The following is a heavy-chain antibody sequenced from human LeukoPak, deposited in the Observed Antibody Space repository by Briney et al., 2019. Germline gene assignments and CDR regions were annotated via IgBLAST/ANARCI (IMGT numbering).Heavy chain of an antibody. CDR3: TRAPYSSSGAFDI. V-gene: IGHV3-49*04. Sequence: GGSLRLSCAASGFTFSSYEMNWVRQAPGKGLEWVGFIRSKAYGGTTEYAASVKGRFTISRDDSKSIAYLQMNSLKTEDTAVYYCTRAPYSSSGAFDIWGQGTMVTVSS. CDR1: GFTFSSYE. J-gene: IGHJ3*02. D-gene: IGHD6-13*01. CDR2: IRSKAYGGTT.